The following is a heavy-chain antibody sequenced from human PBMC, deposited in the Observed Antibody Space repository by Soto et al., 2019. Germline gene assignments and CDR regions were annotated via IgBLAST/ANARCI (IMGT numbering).Heavy chain of an antibody. V-gene: IGHV3-23*01. CDR2: ISGSGGST. J-gene: IGHJ6*02. Sequence: PGGSLRLSCAASGFTFSSYAMSWVRQAPGKGLEWVSAISGSGGSTNYADSVKGRFTISRDNSKNTLYLQMNSLRAEDTAVYYCARSPRDYYYGMDVWGQGTTVTVSS. CDR1: GFTFSSYA. CDR3: ARSPRDYYYGMDV.